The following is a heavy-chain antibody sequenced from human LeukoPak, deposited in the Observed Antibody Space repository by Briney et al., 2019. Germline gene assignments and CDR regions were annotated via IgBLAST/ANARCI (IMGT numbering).Heavy chain of an antibody. CDR2: ISSSSSYI. CDR1: GFTFSSYS. J-gene: IGHJ3*02. D-gene: IGHD2-21*01. Sequence: PGGSLRLSCAASGFTFSSYSMNWVRQAPGKGLEWVSSISSSSSYIYYADSVKGRFTISRDSAKNSLYLQMNSLRAEDTAVYYCASIGVVEDAFDIWGQGTMVTVSS. V-gene: IGHV3-21*01. CDR3: ASIGVVEDAFDI.